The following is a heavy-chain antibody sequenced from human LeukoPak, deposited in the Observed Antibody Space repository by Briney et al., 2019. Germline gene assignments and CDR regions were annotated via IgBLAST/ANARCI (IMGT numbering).Heavy chain of an antibody. Sequence: ASVKVSCKVSGYTLTELSMHWVRQAPGKGLEWMGGFDPEDGETIYAQKFQGRVTMTEDTSTDTAYMELSSLRSEDTAVYYCVTRGGDPTHAFDIWGQGTMVTVSS. CDR2: FDPEDGET. CDR3: VTRGGDPTHAFDI. D-gene: IGHD3-16*01. CDR1: GYTLTELS. V-gene: IGHV1-24*01. J-gene: IGHJ3*02.